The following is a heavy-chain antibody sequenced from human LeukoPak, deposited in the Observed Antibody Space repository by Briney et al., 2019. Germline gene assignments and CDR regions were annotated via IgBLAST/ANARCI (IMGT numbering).Heavy chain of an antibody. V-gene: IGHV1-69*05. CDR1: GGTFSSYA. CDR3: ARGGVVVHGYNSPHFDY. Sequence: SVKVSCKASGGTFSSYAISWVRQAPGQGLEWMGRIIPIFGTANYAQKFQGRVTITTDESTSTAYMELSSLRSEDTAVYYCARGGVVVHGYNSPHFDYWGRGTLVTVSS. D-gene: IGHD5-24*01. CDR2: IIPIFGTA. J-gene: IGHJ4*02.